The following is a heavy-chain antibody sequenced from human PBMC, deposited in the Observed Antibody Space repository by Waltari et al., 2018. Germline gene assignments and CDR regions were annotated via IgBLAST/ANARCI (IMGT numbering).Heavy chain of an antibody. V-gene: IGHV1-18*01. CDR1: GYTFTSYG. CDR2: ISAYNGNT. D-gene: IGHD3-3*01. CDR3: ARDSRYDFWSGYSLTYYYGMDV. Sequence: QVQLVQSGAEVKKPGASVKVSCKASGYTFTSYGISWVRQAPGQGLEWMGWISAYNGNTNYAKKLQGRVTMTTDTTTRTAYMELRSLRSDDTAVYYCARDSRYDFWSGYSLTYYYGMDVWGQGTTVTVSS. J-gene: IGHJ6*02.